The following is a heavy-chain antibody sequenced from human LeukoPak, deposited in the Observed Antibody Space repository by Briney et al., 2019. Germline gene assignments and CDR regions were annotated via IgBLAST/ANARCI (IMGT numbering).Heavy chain of an antibody. D-gene: IGHD3-10*01. CDR3: ARVPRSFGGYYYGSGSYYKAYYYGMDV. CDR1: GGSISSYY. CDR2: IYYSGST. V-gene: IGHV4-59*01. J-gene: IGHJ6*02. Sequence: SSETLSLTCTVSGGSISSYYWSWIRQPPGKGLEWIGYIYYSGSTNYNPSLKSRVTISVDTSKNQFSLKLSSVTAADTAVYYCARVPRSFGGYYYGSGSYYKAYYYGMDVWGQGTTVTVSS.